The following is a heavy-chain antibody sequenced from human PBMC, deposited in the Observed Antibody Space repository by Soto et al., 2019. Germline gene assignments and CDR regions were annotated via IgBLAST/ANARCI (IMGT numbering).Heavy chain of an antibody. CDR1: GYTFTSYG. D-gene: IGHD3-3*01. Sequence: ASVKVSCKASGYTFTSYGISWVRQAPGQGLEWMGWISAYNGNTNYAQKLQGRVTMTTDTSTSTAYMELRSLRSDDTAVYYCARSIFGVVTIQNYGMDVWGQGTTVTVSS. J-gene: IGHJ6*02. CDR3: ARSIFGVVTIQNYGMDV. CDR2: ISAYNGNT. V-gene: IGHV1-18*01.